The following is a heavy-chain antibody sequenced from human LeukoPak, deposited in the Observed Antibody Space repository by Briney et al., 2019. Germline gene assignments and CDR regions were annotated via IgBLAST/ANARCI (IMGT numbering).Heavy chain of an antibody. CDR1: GFTVSSNY. D-gene: IGHD2-2*01. CDR3: ARTHSSTYYYHYGMDV. Sequence: PGGSLRLSCAASGFTVSSNYMSWVRQAPGKGLEWVSVIYSGGSTYYADSVKGRFTISRDNSKNTLYLQMNSLRAEDTAVYYCARTHSSTYYYHYGMDVWGQGTTVTVSS. V-gene: IGHV3-53*01. CDR2: IYSGGST. J-gene: IGHJ6*02.